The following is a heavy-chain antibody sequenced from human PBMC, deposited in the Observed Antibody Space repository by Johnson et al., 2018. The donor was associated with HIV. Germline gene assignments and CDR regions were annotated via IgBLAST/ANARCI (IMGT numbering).Heavy chain of an antibody. D-gene: IGHD2-15*01. Sequence: VQLVESGGGVVQPGRSLRLSCAASGFTFSSYGMHWVRQAPGKGLEWVAVISYDGNNKYYADSVKGRFTISRDNSKNTLYLQMNSLRAEDTAVYYCASSAPGLLPNDAFDIWGQGTMVTVSS. CDR1: GFTFSSYG. V-gene: IGHV3-30*03. CDR2: ISYDGNNK. J-gene: IGHJ3*02. CDR3: ASSAPGLLPNDAFDI.